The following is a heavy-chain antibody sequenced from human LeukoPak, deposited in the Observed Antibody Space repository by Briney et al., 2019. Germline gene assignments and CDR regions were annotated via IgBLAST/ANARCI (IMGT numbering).Heavy chain of an antibody. CDR2: ISWNSGSI. CDR1: GFTFDDYA. D-gene: IGHD4-17*01. CDR3: AKDTDGDYVGVDG. Sequence: PGGSLRLSCAASGFTFDDYAMHWVRQAPGKGLEWVSGISWNSGSIGYADSVKGRFTISRDKAKHSLYLQMNSLRTEDTALYYCAKDTDGDYVGVDGWGQGTLVTVSS. V-gene: IGHV3-9*01. J-gene: IGHJ4*02.